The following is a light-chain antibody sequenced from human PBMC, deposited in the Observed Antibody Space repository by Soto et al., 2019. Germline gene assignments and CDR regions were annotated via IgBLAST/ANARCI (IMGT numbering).Light chain of an antibody. V-gene: IGLV2-8*01. CDR1: SSDVGAYNY. CDR3: TSYAGTYSFFYV. CDR2: EVS. J-gene: IGLJ1*01. Sequence: QSVLTQPPSASGSPGQSVTISCTGTSSDVGAYNYVSWYQQLPGKAPKLIIYEVSKRPSGVPDRFSGSKSGNTASLTVPVLQAEFEADYYCTSYAGTYSFFYVFGTGTKVTVL.